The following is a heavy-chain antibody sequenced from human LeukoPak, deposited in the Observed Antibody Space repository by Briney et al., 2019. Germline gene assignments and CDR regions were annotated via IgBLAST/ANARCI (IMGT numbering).Heavy chain of an antibody. J-gene: IGHJ6*02. CDR3: ARTSRHYYGSGSNLTPWPAGMDV. Sequence: SETLSLTCTVSGGSMSGFFWTWIRQPPGKELEWIGSIYFSGSSTKYNPSLKSRLTISVDTSKSQFSLKLNSATAADTAVYYCARTSRHYYGSGSNLTPWPAGMDVWGQGTTDTVSS. D-gene: IGHD3-10*01. CDR1: GGSMSGFF. V-gene: IGHV4-59*01. CDR2: IYFSGSST.